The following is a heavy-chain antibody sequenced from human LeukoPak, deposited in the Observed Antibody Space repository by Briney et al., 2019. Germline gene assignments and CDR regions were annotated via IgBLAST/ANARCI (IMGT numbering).Heavy chain of an antibody. CDR2: MNPNSGNT. Sequence: ASVKVSCKASGYTFTSYDINWVRQATGQGLEWMGWMNPNSGNTGYAQKFQGRVTMTRSTSISTAYMELSSLRSEDTAVYYCAREAGYSYGYYAFDIWGQGTMVTVSS. D-gene: IGHD5-18*01. J-gene: IGHJ3*02. CDR1: GYTFTSYD. CDR3: AREAGYSYGYYAFDI. V-gene: IGHV1-8*01.